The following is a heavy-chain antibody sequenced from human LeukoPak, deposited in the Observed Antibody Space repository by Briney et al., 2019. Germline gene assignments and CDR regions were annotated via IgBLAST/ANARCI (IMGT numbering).Heavy chain of an antibody. V-gene: IGHV3-53*01. J-gene: IGHJ5*02. CDR1: GFTISNKY. D-gene: IGHD1-7*01. Sequence: PGGSLRLSCAASGFTISNKYMSWVRHAPGKGLEWVSTIYSGGDTHYAGSVKGRLNLYGDNSKNELYLQMNSQRAGDTAVYYCARDHRITGTTPWGQGTLVTVPS. CDR2: IYSGGDT. CDR3: ARDHRITGTTP.